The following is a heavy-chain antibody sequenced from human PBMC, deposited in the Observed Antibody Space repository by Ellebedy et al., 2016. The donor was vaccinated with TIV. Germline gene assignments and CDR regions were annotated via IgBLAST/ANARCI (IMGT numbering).Heavy chain of an antibody. Sequence: GESLKISXAASGFTFSSYAMSWVRQAPGKGLEWVSAISGSGGSTYYADSVKGRFTISRDNSKNTLYLQMNSLRAEDTAVYYCARTGYSSSWYKLGPNWFDPWGQGTLVTVSS. D-gene: IGHD6-13*01. CDR2: ISGSGGST. CDR3: ARTGYSSSWYKLGPNWFDP. CDR1: GFTFSSYA. V-gene: IGHV3-23*01. J-gene: IGHJ5*02.